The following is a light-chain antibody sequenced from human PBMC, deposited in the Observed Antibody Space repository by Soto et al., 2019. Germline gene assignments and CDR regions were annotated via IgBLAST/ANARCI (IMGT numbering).Light chain of an antibody. Sequence: QSALTQPRSVSGSPGQSVTISCTGTSSDVGGYNYVSWYQQHPGKAPKLMIYDVSKRPSGVPDRFSGSKSGNTASLTISGPQAEDEADYYCCSYAGSYTLTVFGGGTKLTVL. CDR3: CSYAGSYTLTV. CDR1: SSDVGGYNY. V-gene: IGLV2-11*01. J-gene: IGLJ2*01. CDR2: DVS.